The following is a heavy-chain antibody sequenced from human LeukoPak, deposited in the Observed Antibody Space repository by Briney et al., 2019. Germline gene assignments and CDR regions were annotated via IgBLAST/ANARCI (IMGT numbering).Heavy chain of an antibody. CDR2: ISSSSSIM. J-gene: IGHJ3*02. D-gene: IGHD1-26*01. CDR3: ARDKSGSDSARGAVIDI. V-gene: IGHV3-48*02. Sequence: PGGSLRLSCAASGFTFSSYTMNWVRKAPGKGLEWISYISSSSSIMYYADSVKGRFSISRDNAKNSLYLQMNSLRDEDTAVYYRARDKSGSDSARGAVIDICGQGAMVTVSS. CDR1: GFTFSSYT.